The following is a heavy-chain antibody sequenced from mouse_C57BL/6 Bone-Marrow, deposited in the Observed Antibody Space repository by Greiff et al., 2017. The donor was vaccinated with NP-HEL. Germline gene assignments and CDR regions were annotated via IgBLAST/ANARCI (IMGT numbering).Heavy chain of an antibody. CDR2: IDPSDSYT. J-gene: IGHJ1*03. CDR3: AREDYYSSRVDWYFDV. D-gene: IGHD1-1*01. Sequence: VQLQQPGAELVRPGTSVKLSCKASGYTFTSYWMHWVKQRPGQGLEWIGVIDPSDSYTNYNQKFKGKATLTVDTSSSTAYMQLSSLTSEDSAVYYCAREDYYSSRVDWYFDVWGTGTTVTVSS. V-gene: IGHV1-59*01. CDR1: GYTFTSYW.